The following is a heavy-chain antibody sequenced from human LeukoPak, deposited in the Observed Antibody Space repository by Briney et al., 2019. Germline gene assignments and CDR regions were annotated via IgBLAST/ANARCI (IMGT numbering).Heavy chain of an antibody. D-gene: IGHD3-16*02. CDR2: INHSGST. V-gene: IGHV4-34*01. CDR3: ARGRYVWGSYRAYFDY. J-gene: IGHJ4*02. Sequence: SETLSLTCAVYGGSFSGYYWSWIRQPPGKGLEWIGEINHSGSTNYNPSLKSRVTISVDTSKNQFSLKLSSVTAADTAAYYCARGRYVWGSYRAYFDYWGQGTLVTVSS. CDR1: GGSFSGYY.